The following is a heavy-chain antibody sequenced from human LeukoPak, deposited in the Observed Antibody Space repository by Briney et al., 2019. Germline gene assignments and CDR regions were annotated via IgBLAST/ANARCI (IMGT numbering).Heavy chain of an antibody. CDR1: GFSFSSYG. D-gene: IGHD1-26*01. V-gene: IGHV3-30*18. CDR3: AKEDSGTYRSSHFDY. CDR2: ISYDGSNK. Sequence: PGGSLRLSCAASGFSFSSYGMHWVRQTPGKGLEWVAVISYDGSNKYYADSVKGRFTISRDNSKNTLYLQMNSLRAEDTAVYYCAKEDSGTYRSSHFDYWGQGTLVTVSS. J-gene: IGHJ4*02.